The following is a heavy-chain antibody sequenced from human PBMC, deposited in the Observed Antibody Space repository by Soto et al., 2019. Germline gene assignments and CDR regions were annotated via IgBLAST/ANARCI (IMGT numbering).Heavy chain of an antibody. J-gene: IGHJ4*02. CDR1: GFTFSTYS. D-gene: IGHD3-22*01. CDR2: ICSSSSTI. CDR3: ARPTYYYDSSGPPAY. V-gene: IGHV3-48*01. Sequence: GGSLRLSCAASGFTFSTYSMNWVRQAPGKGLEWVSYICSSSSTIFYTDSVKGRFTVSRDNVKNSLYLQMNSLRAEDTAFYYCARPTYYYDSSGPPAYWGQGTLVTVSS.